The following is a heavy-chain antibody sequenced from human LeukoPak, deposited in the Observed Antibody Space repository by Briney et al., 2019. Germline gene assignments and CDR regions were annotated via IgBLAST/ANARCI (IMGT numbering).Heavy chain of an antibody. Sequence: SETLSLTCTVSGGSISSGDYYWSWIRQPPGKGLEWIGYIYYSGSPYYNTSLKSRVTISVDTSKNQFSLKLSSVTAADTAVYDCARGGGSSWYPSLFDYWGQGTLVTVSS. D-gene: IGHD6-13*01. CDR3: ARGGGSSWYPSLFDY. CDR1: GGSISSGDYY. J-gene: IGHJ4*02. CDR2: IYYSGSP. V-gene: IGHV4-30-4*08.